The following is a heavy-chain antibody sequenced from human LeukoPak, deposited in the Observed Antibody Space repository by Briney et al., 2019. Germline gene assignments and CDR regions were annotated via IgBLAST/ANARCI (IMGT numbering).Heavy chain of an antibody. Sequence: GGSPRLSCAASGVTFSSYWMHWVRQAPGKGLVWVSRINSDGSSTSYADSVKGRFAISRDNANNTLFLQMNSLRAEDTAVYYCARGVEGIFDYWGQGTLVTVSS. D-gene: IGHD1-1*01. CDR3: ARGVEGIFDY. CDR1: GVTFSSYW. CDR2: INSDGSST. J-gene: IGHJ4*02. V-gene: IGHV3-74*01.